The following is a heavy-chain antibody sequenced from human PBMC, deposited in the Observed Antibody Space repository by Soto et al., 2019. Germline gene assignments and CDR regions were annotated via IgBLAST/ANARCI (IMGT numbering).Heavy chain of an antibody. Sequence: QLHLQESGPGLLKPSETLSLTCTVSGASIGGSTFYWGWIRQSPGRGLEWIGSIYHSGGTYYNPSLKSRITLSVDTSKNPFSLRLDSVTAADTALYFCARHRSYSDILTGYFDSWGQGAQVYVSP. V-gene: IGHV4-39*01. D-gene: IGHD3-9*01. J-gene: IGHJ4*02. CDR1: GASIGGSTFY. CDR3: ARHRSYSDILTGYFDS. CDR2: IYHSGGT.